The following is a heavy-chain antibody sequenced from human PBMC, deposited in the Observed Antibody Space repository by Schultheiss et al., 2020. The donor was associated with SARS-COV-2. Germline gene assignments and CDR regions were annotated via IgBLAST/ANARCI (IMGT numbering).Heavy chain of an antibody. J-gene: IGHJ6*02. CDR2: IYPGDSDT. Sequence: GESLKISCKGSGYSFTSYWIGWVRQMPGKGLEWMGIIYPGDSDTRYSPSFQGQVTISADKSISTAYLQWSSLKASDTAMYYCARGGYCSSTSCYYYYYYGMDVWGQGTTVTVSS. V-gene: IGHV5-51*01. CDR3: ARGGYCSSTSCYYYYYYGMDV. D-gene: IGHD2-2*01. CDR1: GYSFTSYW.